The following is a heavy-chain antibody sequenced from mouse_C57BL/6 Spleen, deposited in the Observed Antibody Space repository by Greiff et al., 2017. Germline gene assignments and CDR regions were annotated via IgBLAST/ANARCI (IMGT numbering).Heavy chain of an antibody. CDR3: APLNSTYWYFDV. CDR2: IDPEDGET. CDR1: GFNIKDYY. V-gene: IGHV14-2*01. D-gene: IGHD2-5*01. J-gene: IGHJ1*03. Sequence: EVMLVESGAELVKPGASVKLSCTASGFNIKDYYMHWVKQRTEQGLEWIGRIDPEDGETKYAPKFQGKATITADTSSNTAYLQLSSLTSEDTAVYYCAPLNSTYWYFDVWGTGTTVTVSS.